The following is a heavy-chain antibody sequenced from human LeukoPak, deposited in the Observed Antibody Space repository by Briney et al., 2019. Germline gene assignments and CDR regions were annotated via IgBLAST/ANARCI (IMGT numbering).Heavy chain of an antibody. V-gene: IGHV4-59*01. Sequence: SETLSLTCNVSGGSTSTYYWSWIRQPPGKGLEWIGYIYYSGSTNYNPSLKSRVSISVDTSKNQFSLNLSSVTAVDTAVYFCARSYSDAFDIWGQGTMVTVSS. CDR1: GGSTSTYY. CDR2: IYYSGST. D-gene: IGHD2-15*01. J-gene: IGHJ3*02. CDR3: ARSYSDAFDI.